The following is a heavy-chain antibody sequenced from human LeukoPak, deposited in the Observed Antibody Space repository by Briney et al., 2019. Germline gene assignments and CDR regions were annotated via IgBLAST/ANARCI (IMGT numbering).Heavy chain of an antibody. CDR3: AKVGIVGTTTSAYFEY. Sequence: GGSLRLSCAASGFTFSSYGMTWVRQAPGKGLEWVSGITGSGDNTYYADSVKGRFTISRDNSKNTLYLQMNSLRPEDTAAYYCAKVGIVGTTTSAYFEYWGQGTLVTVSS. D-gene: IGHD1-26*01. CDR2: ITGSGDNT. V-gene: IGHV3-23*01. CDR1: GFTFSSYG. J-gene: IGHJ4*02.